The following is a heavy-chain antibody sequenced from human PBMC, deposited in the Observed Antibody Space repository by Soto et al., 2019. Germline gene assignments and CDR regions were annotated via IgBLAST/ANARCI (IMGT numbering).Heavy chain of an antibody. CDR3: AWGGDCARD. D-gene: IGHD2-21*02. J-gene: IGHJ4*02. V-gene: IGHV3-30*03. Sequence: ESGGGVVQPGRSLRLSCAASGFTFSSYGMHWVRQAPGKGLEWVAVISYDGSNKYYADSVKGRFTISRDNSKNTLYLQMNSLRAEDTAVYYCAWGGDCARDWGQGTLVTVSS. CDR1: GFTFSSYG. CDR2: ISYDGSNK.